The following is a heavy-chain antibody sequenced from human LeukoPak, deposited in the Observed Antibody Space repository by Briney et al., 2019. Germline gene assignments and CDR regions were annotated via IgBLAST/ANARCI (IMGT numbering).Heavy chain of an antibody. J-gene: IGHJ4*02. CDR1: GFTFSSYS. Sequence: GGSLRLSCAASGFTFSSYSMNWVRQAPGKGLEWVSYISSSGSTKYYADSVKGRFTISRDNSKNTLYLQMNSLRAEDTAVYYCAKRYYYGSGSYSNWGQGALVTVSS. CDR3: AKRYYYGSGSYSN. CDR2: ISSSGSTK. V-gene: IGHV3-48*01. D-gene: IGHD3-10*01.